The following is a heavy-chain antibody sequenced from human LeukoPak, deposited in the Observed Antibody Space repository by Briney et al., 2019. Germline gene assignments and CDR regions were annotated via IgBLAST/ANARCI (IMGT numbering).Heavy chain of an antibody. D-gene: IGHD2-21*01. J-gene: IGHJ6*02. CDR3: AKVIRRGYGMDV. CDR2: ISDSSSLK. V-gene: IGHV3-48*02. Sequence: GGSLRLSCTASGFTFSSSDMNWVRQAPGKGLEWVSYISDSSSLKYYADSVKGRFTISRDNAKNSLPLQLNSLRDEDTAVYFCAKVIRRGYGMDVWGQGTTVTVSS. CDR1: GFTFSSSD.